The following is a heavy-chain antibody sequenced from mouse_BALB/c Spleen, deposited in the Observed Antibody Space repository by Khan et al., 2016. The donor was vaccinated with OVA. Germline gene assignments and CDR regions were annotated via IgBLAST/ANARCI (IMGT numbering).Heavy chain of an antibody. CDR2: ISSGGSYT. CDR1: GFTFSTYG. Sequence: EVELVESGGLLVKPGGSLKLSCAASGFTFSTYGMSWVRQIPDKRLEWVATISSGGSYTYYPDSVKGRFTISRDNAKNTLYLQMNSLNSEDTAMYYCARLAYYYNSEGFAYWGQGTLVTVSA. CDR3: ARLAYYYNSEGFAY. J-gene: IGHJ3*01. D-gene: IGHD1-1*01. V-gene: IGHV5-6*01.